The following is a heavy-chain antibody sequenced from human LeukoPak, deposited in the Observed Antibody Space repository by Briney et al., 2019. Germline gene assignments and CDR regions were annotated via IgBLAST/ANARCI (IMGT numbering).Heavy chain of an antibody. Sequence: SVTLSPTCAVYGGSFSGHYWSWIRQPPGKGLEWIGEINHSGSTNYNPSLKSRVTISVDTSKNQFSLKLSSVTAADTAVYYCARETMLGGYDVYFDYWGQGTLVTVSS. CDR3: ARETMLGGYDVYFDY. V-gene: IGHV4-34*01. D-gene: IGHD5-12*01. J-gene: IGHJ4*02. CDR2: INHSGST. CDR1: GGSFSGHY.